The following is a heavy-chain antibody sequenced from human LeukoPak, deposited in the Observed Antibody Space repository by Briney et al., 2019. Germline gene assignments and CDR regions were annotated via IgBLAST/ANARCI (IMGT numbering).Heavy chain of an antibody. V-gene: IGHV4-34*01. CDR2: IYYSGST. J-gene: IGHJ4*02. CDR3: ARHVLDYYDSSGYSPLDY. CDR1: GGSFSGYY. Sequence: PSETLSLTCAVYGGSFSGYYWSWIRQPPGKGLEWIGSIYYSGSTYYNPSLKSRVTISVDTSKNQFSLKLSSVTAADTAVYYCARHVLDYYDSSGYSPLDYWGQGTLVTVSS. D-gene: IGHD3-22*01.